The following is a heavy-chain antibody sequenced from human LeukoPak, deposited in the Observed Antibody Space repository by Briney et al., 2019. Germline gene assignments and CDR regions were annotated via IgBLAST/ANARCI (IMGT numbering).Heavy chain of an antibody. V-gene: IGHV1-69*01. Sequence: SVKVSCKASGGTFSSYAISWVRQAPGQGLEWMGGIIPIFGTANYAQKFQGRVTITADESTSTAYMELSSLRSEDTAAYYCARECDYYGSGSYCWFDPWGQGTLVTVSS. CDR2: IIPIFGTA. CDR3: ARECDYYGSGSYCWFDP. J-gene: IGHJ5*02. CDR1: GGTFSSYA. D-gene: IGHD3-10*01.